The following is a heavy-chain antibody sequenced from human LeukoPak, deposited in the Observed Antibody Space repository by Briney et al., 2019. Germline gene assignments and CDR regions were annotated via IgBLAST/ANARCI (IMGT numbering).Heavy chain of an antibody. Sequence: GGSLRLSCAASGFTFSQAWMSWVRQAPGKGLEWVGRMKTITGGGTTDYAAPVQGRFTISRDDSKNTVYLQMNSLKSEDTALYYCVAGVGVSDFDHWGPGTPVTVSS. CDR1: GFTFSQAW. CDR2: MKTITGGGTT. V-gene: IGHV3-15*01. CDR3: VAGVGVSDFDH. D-gene: IGHD3-16*01. J-gene: IGHJ4*02.